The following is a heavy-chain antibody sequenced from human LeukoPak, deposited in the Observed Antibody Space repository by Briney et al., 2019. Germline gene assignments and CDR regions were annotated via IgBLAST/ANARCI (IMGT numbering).Heavy chain of an antibody. CDR3: ARSPSVVAYDY. D-gene: IGHD2-15*01. V-gene: IGHV3-53*01. J-gene: IGHJ4*02. CDR1: GFTVSSNY. Sequence: GGSLRLSCAASGFTVSSNYMSWVRQAPGKGLEWVSVIYSGGSTYYADSVKGRFTISRDNSKNTLYLQMNSLRVEDTAVYYCARSPSVVAYDYWGQGTLVTVSS. CDR2: IYSGGST.